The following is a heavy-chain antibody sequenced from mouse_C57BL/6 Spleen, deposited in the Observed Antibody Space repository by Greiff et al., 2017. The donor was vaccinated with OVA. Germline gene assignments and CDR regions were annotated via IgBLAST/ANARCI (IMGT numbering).Heavy chain of an antibody. D-gene: IGHD1-1*01. CDR1: GYTFTSHW. CDR3: ARGTTVVATRDY. V-gene: IGHV1-55*01. Sequence: QVQLKQPGAELVKPGASVKMSCKASGYTFTSHWITWVKQRPGQGLEWIGDIYPGSGSTNYNEKFKSKATLTVDTSSSTAYMQLSSLTSEDSAVYYCARGTTVVATRDYWGQGTTLTVSS. CDR2: IYPGSGST. J-gene: IGHJ2*01.